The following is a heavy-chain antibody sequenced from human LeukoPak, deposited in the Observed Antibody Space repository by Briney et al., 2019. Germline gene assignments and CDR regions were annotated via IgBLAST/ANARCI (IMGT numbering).Heavy chain of an antibody. CDR1: GGSISNSNYY. Sequence: SETLSLTCSVSGGSISNSNYYWGWIRQPPGKGLEWIGNAYYSGSTYYNPSLKSRVTISVDTSKNQFSLKLRSVTAADTAVYYCARAGCSGGPCYESRGAFDIWGQGTMVTVSS. CDR3: ARAGCSGGPCYESRGAFDI. V-gene: IGHV4-39*07. CDR2: AYYSGST. D-gene: IGHD2-15*01. J-gene: IGHJ3*02.